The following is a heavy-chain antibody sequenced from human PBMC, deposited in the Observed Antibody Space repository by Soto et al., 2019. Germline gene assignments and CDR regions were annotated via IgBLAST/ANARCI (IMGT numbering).Heavy chain of an antibody. Sequence: QVQLVESGGDLVKPGGSLRLSCAASGCIFSDHYLSWIRQAPGKGLEWVSYISNSGSTIYYADSVKGRFTISRDNARNSLYLQMNSLRADDTAVYYCARALGWTYGYAYWGQGTLVTVSS. J-gene: IGHJ4*02. D-gene: IGHD5-18*01. CDR3: ARALGWTYGYAY. V-gene: IGHV3-11*01. CDR2: ISNSGSTI. CDR1: GCIFSDHY.